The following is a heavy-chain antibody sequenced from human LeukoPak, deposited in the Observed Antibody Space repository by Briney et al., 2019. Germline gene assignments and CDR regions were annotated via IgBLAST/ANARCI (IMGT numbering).Heavy chain of an antibody. Sequence: SETLSLTCTVSGDSISSHYWSWIRQPPGKGLEWIGSIYYSGSTNYNPSLKSRVTISVDTSKNQFSLKLSSVTAADTAVYYCARLHYSSWNFDYWGQGTLVTVSS. CDR3: ARLHYSSWNFDY. V-gene: IGHV4-59*11. CDR1: GDSISSHY. D-gene: IGHD6-6*01. CDR2: IYYSGST. J-gene: IGHJ4*02.